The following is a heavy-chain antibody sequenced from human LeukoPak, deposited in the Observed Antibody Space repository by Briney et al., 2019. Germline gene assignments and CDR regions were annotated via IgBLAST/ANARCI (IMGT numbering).Heavy chain of an antibody. V-gene: IGHV4-31*03. CDR2: IYYSGST. Sequence: SETLSLTCTVSGGSISSGGYYWSWIRQHPGKDLEWIGYIYYSGSTYYNPSLKSRVTISVDTSKNQFSLKLSSVTAADTAVYYCAREVAAGLDYWGQGTLVTVSS. CDR1: GGSISSGGYY. J-gene: IGHJ4*02. CDR3: AREVAAGLDY. D-gene: IGHD6-25*01.